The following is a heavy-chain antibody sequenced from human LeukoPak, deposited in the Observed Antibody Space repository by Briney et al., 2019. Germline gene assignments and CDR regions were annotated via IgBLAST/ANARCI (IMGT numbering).Heavy chain of an antibody. V-gene: IGHV4-61*01. J-gene: IGHJ4*02. D-gene: IGHD5-18*01. Sequence: PSETLSLTCDVSGVSINTCCYYWTWIRQPPGKGLEWIGYKYYSGSTRYNSSLRSRLTISLDSSKNQFSLRLTSVAAADTAVYYCARGRSYGLDFDSWGPGSLVIVSS. CDR1: GVSINTCCYY. CDR3: ARGRSYGLDFDS. CDR2: KYYSGST.